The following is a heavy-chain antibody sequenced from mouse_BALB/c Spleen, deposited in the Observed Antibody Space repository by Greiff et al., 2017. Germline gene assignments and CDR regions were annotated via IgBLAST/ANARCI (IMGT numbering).Heavy chain of an antibody. J-gene: IGHJ4*01. CDR1: GYTFSSYW. Sequence: QVQLQQSGAELMKPGASVKISCKATGYTFSSYWIEWVKQRPGHGLEWIGEILPGSGSTNYNEKFKGKATFTADTSSNTAYMQLSSLTSEDSAVYYCARRFGFHAMDYWGQGTSVTVSS. CDR3: ARRFGFHAMDY. CDR2: ILPGSGST. D-gene: IGHD2-2*01. V-gene: IGHV1-9*01.